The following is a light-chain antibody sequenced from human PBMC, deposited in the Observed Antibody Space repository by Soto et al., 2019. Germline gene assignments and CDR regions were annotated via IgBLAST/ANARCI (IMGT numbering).Light chain of an antibody. CDR2: GAS. CDR3: QQYNNWPLT. Sequence: IVLTQSPAILALSPGDRATLSCRASQSVSSSYLAWYQHKPGQAPRLLIHGASSRVTGIPDRFSGSGSGTDFTLTISSLQSEDFAVYYCQQYNNWPLTFGQGTRLEIK. V-gene: IGKV3-20*01. J-gene: IGKJ5*01. CDR1: QSVSSSY.